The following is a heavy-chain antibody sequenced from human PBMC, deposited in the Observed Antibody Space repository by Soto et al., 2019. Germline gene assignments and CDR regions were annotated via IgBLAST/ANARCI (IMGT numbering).Heavy chain of an antibody. V-gene: IGHV4-30-4*01. CDR2: IYYSGST. Sequence: QVQLQESGPGLVKPSQTLSLTCTVSGGSIRSGDYYWSWIRQPPGKGLEWIGYIYYSGSTYYNPSLKSRVTISVDTSKYQFSLKLSSVTAADTAVYYCARERGTTISALPYIDYWRQGTLVTVSS. CDR1: GGSIRSGDYY. D-gene: IGHD1-7*01. J-gene: IGHJ4*02. CDR3: ARERGTTISALPYIDY.